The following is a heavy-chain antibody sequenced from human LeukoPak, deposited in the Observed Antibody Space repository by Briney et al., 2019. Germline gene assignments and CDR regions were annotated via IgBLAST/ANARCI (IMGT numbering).Heavy chain of an antibody. CDR3: ARGRLDSSGYYYSGYYYMDV. Sequence: NPSETLSLTCAVYGGSFSGYYWSWIRQPPGKGLEWIGEINHSGSTNYNPSLKSRVTISVDTSKNQFSLKLSSVTAADTAVYYCARGRLDSSGYYYSGYYYMDVWGKGTTVTVSS. D-gene: IGHD3-22*01. J-gene: IGHJ6*03. CDR2: INHSGST. V-gene: IGHV4-34*01. CDR1: GGSFSGYY.